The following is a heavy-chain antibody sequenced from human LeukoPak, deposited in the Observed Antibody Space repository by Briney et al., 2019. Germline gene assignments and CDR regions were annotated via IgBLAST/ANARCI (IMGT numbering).Heavy chain of an antibody. D-gene: IGHD6-13*01. CDR3: ARAIAAAGLYYFDY. CDR2: IYTSGST. Sequence: PSETLSLTCTVSGGSISSYYWSWLRQPAGKGLEWIGRIYTSGSTNYNPSLKSRVTISVDESKNQFSLKLSSVTAADTAVYYCARAIAAAGLYYFDYWGQGTLVTVSS. J-gene: IGHJ4*02. V-gene: IGHV4-4*07. CDR1: GGSISSYY.